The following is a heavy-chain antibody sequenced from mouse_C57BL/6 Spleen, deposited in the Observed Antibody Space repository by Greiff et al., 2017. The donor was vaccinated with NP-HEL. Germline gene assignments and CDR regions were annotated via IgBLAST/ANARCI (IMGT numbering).Heavy chain of an antibody. CDR3: ARGGGPWYFDV. Sequence: EVQLQQSGPELVKPGASVKISCKASGYTFTDYYMNWVKQSHGKSLEWIGDINPNNGGTSYNQKFKGKATLTVDKSSSTAYMELRSLTSEDSAVYYCARGGGPWYFDVWGTGTTVTVSS. V-gene: IGHV1-26*01. CDR2: INPNNGGT. J-gene: IGHJ1*03. D-gene: IGHD1-1*02. CDR1: GYTFTDYY.